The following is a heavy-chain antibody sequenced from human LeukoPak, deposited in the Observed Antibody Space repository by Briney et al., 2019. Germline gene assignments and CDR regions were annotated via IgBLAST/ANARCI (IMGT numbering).Heavy chain of an antibody. CDR3: ARRGLWAIRAEDYFDY. CDR1: GGSISSSSYY. J-gene: IGHJ4*02. CDR2: IYYSGST. V-gene: IGHV4-39*01. D-gene: IGHD2/OR15-2a*01. Sequence: SETLSLTCTVSGGSISSSSYYWGWIRQPPGKGLEWIGSIYYSGSTYYNPSLKSRVTISVDTSKNQFSLKLSPVTAADTAVYYCARRGLWAIRAEDYFDYWGQGTLVTVSS.